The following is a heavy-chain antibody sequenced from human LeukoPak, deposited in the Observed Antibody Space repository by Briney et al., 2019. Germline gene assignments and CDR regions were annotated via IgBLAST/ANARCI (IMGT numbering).Heavy chain of an antibody. CDR1: GFTFSSYA. J-gene: IGHJ3*02. CDR2: ISYDGINK. V-gene: IGHV3-30-3*01. Sequence: GGSLRLSCAASGFTFSSYAMHWVRQAPGKGLEWVAVISYDGINKYYADSVKGRFTISRDNSKNTLYLQTNSLRAEDTAVFYCARDVSSAFDIWGQGTMVTVSS. D-gene: IGHD2/OR15-2a*01. CDR3: ARDVSSAFDI.